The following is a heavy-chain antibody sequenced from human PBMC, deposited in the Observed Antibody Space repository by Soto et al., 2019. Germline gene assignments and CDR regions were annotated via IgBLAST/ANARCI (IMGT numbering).Heavy chain of an antibody. CDR2: IWYDGTNK. V-gene: IGHV3-33*01. CDR1: GFLFRSSG. Sequence: QVQLVESGGGVVQPGRSLRLSCAASGFLFRSSGMHWVRQAPGKRLEWVAVIWYDGTNKYYADSVKGRFTISRDNSKNTLYLQTISLTDEYTAVYYCARDTRVLIPAAPDFCDLWGQGTLVSVSS. CDR3: ARDTRVLIPAAPDFCDL. J-gene: IGHJ5*02. D-gene: IGHD3-16*01.